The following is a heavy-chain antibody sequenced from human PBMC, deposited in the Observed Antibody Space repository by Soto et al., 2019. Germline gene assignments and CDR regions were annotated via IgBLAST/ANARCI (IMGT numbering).Heavy chain of an antibody. CDR3: ARTINYDDSSGYYYMFDY. D-gene: IGHD3-22*01. Sequence: QVQLVQSGAEVKKPGASVKVSCKASGYTFTSYGISWVRQAPGQGLEWMGWISAYNGNTNYAQKLQGRVTMTTDTSTSTAYMELRSLRSDDTAVYYCARTINYDDSSGYYYMFDYWGQGTLVTVSS. CDR1: GYTFTSYG. CDR2: ISAYNGNT. J-gene: IGHJ4*02. V-gene: IGHV1-18*01.